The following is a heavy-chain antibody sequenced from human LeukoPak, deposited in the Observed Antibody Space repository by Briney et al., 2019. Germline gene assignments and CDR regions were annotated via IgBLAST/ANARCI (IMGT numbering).Heavy chain of an antibody. D-gene: IGHD6-19*01. CDR3: AKARYNSGWYGLDP. J-gene: IGHJ5*02. V-gene: IGHV3-23*01. Sequence: PGGSPRLSCAASGFTFSSYAMSWVRQAPGKGLEWVSGISGSGTSTYYADSAKGRFTISRDNSKNTLYLQMDSLRAEDTAVYYCAKARYNSGWYGLDPWGRGTLVTVSS. CDR2: ISGSGTST. CDR1: GFTFSSYA.